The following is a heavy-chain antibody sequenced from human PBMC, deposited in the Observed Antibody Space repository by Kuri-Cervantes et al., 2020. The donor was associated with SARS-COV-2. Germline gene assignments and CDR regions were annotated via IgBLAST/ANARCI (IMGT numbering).Heavy chain of an antibody. CDR3: ARGVGAAVAGTLITIYYYYGMDV. CDR1: GGSISSSSYY. V-gene: IGHV4-39*01. D-gene: IGHD6-19*01. Sequence: ESLKISCTVSGGSISSSSYYWGWIRQPPGKGLEWIGSIYYSGSTYYNPSVKSRVTISVDTSKNQFSLKLSSVTAADTAVYYCARGVGAAVAGTLITIYYYYGMDVWGQGTTVTVSS. J-gene: IGHJ6*02. CDR2: IYYSGST.